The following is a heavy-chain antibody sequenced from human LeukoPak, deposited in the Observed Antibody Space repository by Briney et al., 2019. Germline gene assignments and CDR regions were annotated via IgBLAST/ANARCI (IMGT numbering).Heavy chain of an antibody. CDR3: ARGLSYFDY. Sequence: GGSLRLSCAASGFTFSSYAIHWVRQAPGKGLEWVAVISYDGSNKYYADSVKGRFTISRDNSKNTLYLQMNSLRAEDTAVYYCARGLSYFDYWGQGTLVTVSS. CDR2: ISYDGSNK. CDR1: GFTFSSYA. J-gene: IGHJ4*02. V-gene: IGHV3-30*04.